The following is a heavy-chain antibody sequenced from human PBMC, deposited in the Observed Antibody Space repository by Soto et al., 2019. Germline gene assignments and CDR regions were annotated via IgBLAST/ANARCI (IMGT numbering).Heavy chain of an antibody. J-gene: IGHJ5*02. Sequence: QVQLVESGGGLVKPGGSLRLSCAASGFTFSDYYMSWIRQAPGKGLEWVSYISSSGSTIYYADSVKGRFTMSRENAKNSXXXXXXXXXAXDTXXXXCARXXGRGFDPWGQGTLVTVSS. V-gene: IGHV3-11*01. CDR2: ISSSGSTI. CDR1: GFTFSDYY. CDR3: ARXXGRGFDP.